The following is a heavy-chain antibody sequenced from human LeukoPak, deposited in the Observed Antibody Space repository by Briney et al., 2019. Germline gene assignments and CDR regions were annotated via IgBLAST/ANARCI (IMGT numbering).Heavy chain of an antibody. CDR2: INPSIVST. V-gene: IGHV1-46*01. Sequence: ASVKVSCKAVGYAFTAYYIHWVLQAPGQGLEWMGTINPSIVSTSYAQKFQGRVTMTRDMSTSTVYMELSSLRSEDTAVYYCARVPTSGSSPQRGAFDIWGQGTMVTVSS. CDR3: ARVPTSGSSPQRGAFDI. J-gene: IGHJ3*02. CDR1: GYAFTAYY. D-gene: IGHD3-22*01.